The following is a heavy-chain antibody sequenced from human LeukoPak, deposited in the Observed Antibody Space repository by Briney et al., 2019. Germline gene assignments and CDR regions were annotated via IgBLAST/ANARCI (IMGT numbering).Heavy chain of an antibody. Sequence: GGSLRLSCAASGFTFSTYAMHWVRQAPGKGLGWVAVISSDGNKKFYTDSVKGRFTISRDNSRNTLYLQINGLRAEDTAVYYCVRDAGGYWGQGTPVTVSS. CDR1: GFTFSTYA. CDR2: ISSDGNKK. J-gene: IGHJ4*02. CDR3: VRDAGGY. V-gene: IGHV3-30*10.